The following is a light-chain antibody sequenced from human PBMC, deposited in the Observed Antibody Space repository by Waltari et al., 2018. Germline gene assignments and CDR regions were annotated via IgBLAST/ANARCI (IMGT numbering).Light chain of an antibody. CDR3: QQYNDWPYT. V-gene: IGKV3-15*01. Sequence: EIVMTQSPVTLSVSPGQRAALTCRPSQSVRTNLTWYQQRPGQTPRPLISGTPPRATEIPARFSGSGSGTEFTLTISSLQSEDFAVYYCQQYNDWPYTFGQGTKLEIK. CDR1: QSVRTN. J-gene: IGKJ2*01. CDR2: GTP.